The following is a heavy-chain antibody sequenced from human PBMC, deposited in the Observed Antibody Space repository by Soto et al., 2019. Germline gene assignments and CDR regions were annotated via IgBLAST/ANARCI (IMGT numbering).Heavy chain of an antibody. D-gene: IGHD3-16*02. J-gene: IGHJ3*02. V-gene: IGHV3-30-3*01. CDR2: ISYDGSNK. Sequence: QVQLVESGGGVVQPGRSLRVSCVASGFSFSNYAMHWVRQAPGKGLEWVAVISYDGSNKYYADSVKGRFTISRDNSKNTLHLQMNNLKTEDTAVYYCATVRGYRQDFDAFDIWGQGTMVTVSS. CDR1: GFSFSNYA. CDR3: ATVRGYRQDFDAFDI.